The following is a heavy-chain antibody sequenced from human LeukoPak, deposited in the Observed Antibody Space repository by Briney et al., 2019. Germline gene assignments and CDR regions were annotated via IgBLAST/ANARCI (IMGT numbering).Heavy chain of an antibody. CDR3: ARDRLGGYSYVY. CDR2: IYDSGRT. V-gene: IGHV4-61*01. CDR1: GGSVSSGSYF. J-gene: IGHJ4*02. Sequence: SATLSLTCTVSGGSVSSGSYFWTWIRQSPGKRLEYVGYIYDSGRTNYNPSLKSRVTISKDNSKNQFSLKLSSVTAADTAVYYCARDRLGGYSYVYWGQGSLVTVSS. D-gene: IGHD5-12*01.